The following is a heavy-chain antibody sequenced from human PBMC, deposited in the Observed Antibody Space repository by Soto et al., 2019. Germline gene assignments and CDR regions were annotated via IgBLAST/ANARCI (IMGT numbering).Heavy chain of an antibody. D-gene: IGHD6-19*01. V-gene: IGHV1-3*01. J-gene: IGHJ4*02. CDR2: INAGNGNT. CDR3: AREGWGYSSGWYNAGFYDY. Sequence: GASVKVSCKASGYTFTSYAMHWVRQAPGQRLEWMGWINAGNGNTKYSQKFQGRVTITRDTSASTAYMELSSLRSEDTAVYYCAREGWGYSSGWYNAGFYDYWGRGTLVTVSS. CDR1: GYTFTSYA.